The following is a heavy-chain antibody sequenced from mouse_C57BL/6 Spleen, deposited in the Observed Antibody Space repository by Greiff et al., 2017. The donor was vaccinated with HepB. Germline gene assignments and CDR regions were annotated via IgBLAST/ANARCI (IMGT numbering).Heavy chain of an antibody. V-gene: IGHV1-80*01. CDR3: ARSNWDAMDY. D-gene: IGHD4-1*01. CDR2: IYPGDGDT. CDR1: GYAFSSYW. J-gene: IGHJ4*01. Sequence: LEESGAELVKPGASVKISCKASGYAFSSYWMNWVKQRPGKGLEWIGQIYPGDGDTNYNGKFKGKATLTADKSSSTAYMQLSSLTSEDSAVYFCARSNWDAMDYWGQGTSVTVSS.